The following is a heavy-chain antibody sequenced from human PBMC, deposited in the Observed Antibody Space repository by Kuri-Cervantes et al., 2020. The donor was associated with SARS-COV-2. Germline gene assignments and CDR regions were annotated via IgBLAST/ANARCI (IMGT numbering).Heavy chain of an antibody. V-gene: IGHV4-61*08. D-gene: IGHD2-2*01. CDR3: ARDKGHCSDTSCYYYYMDV. CDR2: IYYSGSA. J-gene: IGHJ6*03. CDR1: GGSLSSGDYY. Sequence: SETLSLTCTVSGGSLSSGDYYWTWVRQPPGKGLEWIGNIYYSGSASYNPSLKSRVTMSLDTSKNQFSLRLYSVTAADTAVYYCARDKGHCSDTSCYYYYMDVWGKGTTVTVSS.